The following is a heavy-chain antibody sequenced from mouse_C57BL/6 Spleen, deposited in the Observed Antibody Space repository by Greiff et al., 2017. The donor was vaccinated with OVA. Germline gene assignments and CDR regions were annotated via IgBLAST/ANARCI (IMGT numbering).Heavy chain of an antibody. J-gene: IGHJ2*01. D-gene: IGHD1-1*01. CDR2: ISDGGSYT. CDR3: ARAPFITTVVYFDY. V-gene: IGHV5-4*03. CDR1: GFTFSSYA. Sequence: DVKLVESGGGLVKPGGSLKLSCAASGFTFSSYAMSWVRQTPETRLEWVATISDGGSYTYYPDNVKGRFTISRDNANNNLYLQMSHLKSEDTAMYYGARAPFITTVVYFDYWGQGTTLTVSS.